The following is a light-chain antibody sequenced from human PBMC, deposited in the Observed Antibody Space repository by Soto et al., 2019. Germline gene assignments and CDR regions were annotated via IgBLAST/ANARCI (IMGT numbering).Light chain of an antibody. Sequence: DIQMTQSPSSLSASVGDRVTITCRASQSISSYLNWYQQKPGKAPKLLIYAASSLQSGVPSRFSGSGSGTDFTLTISSLQPEDFATYYCQQSYSTREGKGWTFGQGTKVEIK. J-gene: IGKJ1*01. CDR3: QQSYSTREGKGWT. CDR2: AAS. V-gene: IGKV1-39*01. CDR1: QSISSY.